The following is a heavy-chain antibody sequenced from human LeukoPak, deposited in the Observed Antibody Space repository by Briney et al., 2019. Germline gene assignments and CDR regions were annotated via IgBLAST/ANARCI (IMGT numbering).Heavy chain of an antibody. Sequence: ASVKVSCKASGYTFTSYDINWVRQATGQGLEWMGWMNPNSGNTGYAQEFQGRVTMTRNTSISTAYMELSSLRSEDTAVYYCARGRYLLGYCSSTSCYGGDCWGQGTLVTVSS. CDR2: MNPNSGNT. CDR1: GYTFTSYD. D-gene: IGHD2-2*01. J-gene: IGHJ4*02. CDR3: ARGRYLLGYCSSTSCYGGDC. V-gene: IGHV1-8*01.